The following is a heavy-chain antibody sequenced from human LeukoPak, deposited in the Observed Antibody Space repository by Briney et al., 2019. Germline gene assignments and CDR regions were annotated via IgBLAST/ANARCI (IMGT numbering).Heavy chain of an antibody. CDR1: GFTFSGYD. V-gene: IGHV3-13*04. D-gene: IGHD3-10*01. J-gene: IGHJ3*02. CDR2: IGTVGDT. Sequence: GGSLRLSCAASGFTFSGYDFHWVRQATGRGLEWVSAIGTVGDTHYLDSVKGRFTISRENAKNSLYLQMNSLRAGDTAVYYCARETGDVLLGAFDIWGQGTMVAVSS. CDR3: ARETGDVLLGAFDI.